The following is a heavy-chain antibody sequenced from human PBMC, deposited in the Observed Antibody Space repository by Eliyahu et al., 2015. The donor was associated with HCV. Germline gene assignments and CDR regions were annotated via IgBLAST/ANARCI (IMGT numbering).Heavy chain of an antibody. V-gene: IGHV1-2*02. Sequence: QVQLVQSGDEVKKPGASVKVSCKASGYTFTGYFVHWVRQAPGQGAEGVGLVRPHSGATNYAQKFQGRVTMTRDTSISTAYMELTRLTSDDTAVYYCARDWLDYHDPSGHYGGWFDPWGQGTLVTVSS. CDR3: ARDWLDYHDPSGHYGGWFDP. CDR1: GYTFTGYF. D-gene: IGHD3-22*01. CDR2: VRPHSGAT. J-gene: IGHJ5*02.